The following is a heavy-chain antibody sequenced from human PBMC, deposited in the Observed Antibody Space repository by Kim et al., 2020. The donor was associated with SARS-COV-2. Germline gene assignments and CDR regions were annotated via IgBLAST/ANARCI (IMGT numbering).Heavy chain of an antibody. CDR2: IRRDGSDK. J-gene: IGHJ4*02. CDR3: VRSIDY. V-gene: IGHV3-7*03. Sequence: GGSLRLSCAASGFTFSNYWMSWARQAPGKGLEWVANIRRDGSDKFYVDSVKGRFTISRDNAKNSLYLQMSSLRAEDMAVYFCVRSIDYWGQGTLVTVSS. CDR1: GFTFSNYW.